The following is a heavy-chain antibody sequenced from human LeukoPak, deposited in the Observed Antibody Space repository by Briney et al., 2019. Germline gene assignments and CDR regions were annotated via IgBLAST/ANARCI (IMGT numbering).Heavy chain of an antibody. CDR3: ARGLTSRSGYYYYFDY. V-gene: IGHV4-59*01. D-gene: IGHD3-22*01. CDR1: GGSISSYY. Sequence: SETLSLTCTVSGGSISSYYWSWIRQPPGKGLEWIGYIYYSGSTNYNPSLKSRVTISVDTSKNQFSLKLSSVTAADTAVYYCARGLTSRSGYYYYFDYWGRGTLVTVSS. CDR2: IYYSGST. J-gene: IGHJ4*02.